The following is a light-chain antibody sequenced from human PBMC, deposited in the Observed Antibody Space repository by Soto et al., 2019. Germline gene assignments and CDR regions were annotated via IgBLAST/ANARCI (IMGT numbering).Light chain of an antibody. Sequence: QSVLPQPPSVSGAPGPRVTISCTGSSSNIGAGYDVHWYQQLPGTVPKLLIYGNSNRPAGVPDRFSGSKSGTSASLAITGLQAEEEADYYCQSYDSSLSDVFGTGTKRTVL. V-gene: IGLV1-40*01. J-gene: IGLJ1*01. CDR1: SSNIGAGYD. CDR3: QSYDSSLSDV. CDR2: GNS.